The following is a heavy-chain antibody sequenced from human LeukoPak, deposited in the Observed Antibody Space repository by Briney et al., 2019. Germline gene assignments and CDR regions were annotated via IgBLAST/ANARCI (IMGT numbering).Heavy chain of an antibody. CDR3: ARVSGDFWSGYPYYFDY. Sequence: GGSLRLSCAASGFTFSNYWMHWVRQAPGKGLVWVSRINSDGSSTSYADSVKGRFTISRDNSKNTLYLQMNSLRAEDTAVYYCARVSGDFWSGYPYYFDYWGQGTLVTVSS. CDR2: INSDGSST. J-gene: IGHJ4*02. V-gene: IGHV3-74*01. D-gene: IGHD3-3*01. CDR1: GFTFSNYW.